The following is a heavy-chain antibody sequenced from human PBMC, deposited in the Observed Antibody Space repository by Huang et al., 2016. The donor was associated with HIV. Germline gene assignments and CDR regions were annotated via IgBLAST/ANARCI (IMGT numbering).Heavy chain of an antibody. D-gene: IGHD3-10*01. J-gene: IGHJ4*02. Sequence: EVQLVESGGGLVQPGGSLRLSCAASGFTFSSYWVHWVRQVPGKGLVWVSHIKSDGSSTSYADSVKGRFTSSRDNAKNTLYLQMNSLRAEDTAVYYCARGSRQGKYYYGSGTAYWGQGTLVTVSS. CDR2: IKSDGSST. V-gene: IGHV3-74*01. CDR1: GFTFSSYW. CDR3: ARGSRQGKYYYGSGTAY.